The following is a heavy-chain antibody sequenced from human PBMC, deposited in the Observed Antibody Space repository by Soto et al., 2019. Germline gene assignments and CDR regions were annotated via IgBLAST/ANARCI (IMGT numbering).Heavy chain of an antibody. CDR1: GVSISTSSYY. Sequence: SETLSLTCTVSGVSISTSSYYWGWIRQPPGKGLEWTGSIFYTGSTFYNPSLKSRVTMSVDTSKNQFSLKLRSVTAADTAVYYCARCGDSGWPIDYWGQGTLVTVSS. D-gene: IGHD6-19*01. V-gene: IGHV4-39*01. CDR2: IFYTGST. CDR3: ARCGDSGWPIDY. J-gene: IGHJ4*02.